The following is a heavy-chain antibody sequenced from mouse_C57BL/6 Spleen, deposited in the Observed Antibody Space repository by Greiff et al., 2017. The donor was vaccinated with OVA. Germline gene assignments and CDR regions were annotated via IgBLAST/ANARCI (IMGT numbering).Heavy chain of an antibody. Sequence: EVQLVESEGGLVQPGSSMKLSCTASGFTFSDYYMAWVRQVPEKGLEWVANINYDGSSTYYLDSLKSRFIISRDNAKNILYLQMSSLKSEDTATYYCARDRAHYFDYWGQGTTLTVSS. CDR2: INYDGSST. V-gene: IGHV5-16*01. CDR1: GFTFSDYY. CDR3: ARDRAHYFDY. J-gene: IGHJ2*01.